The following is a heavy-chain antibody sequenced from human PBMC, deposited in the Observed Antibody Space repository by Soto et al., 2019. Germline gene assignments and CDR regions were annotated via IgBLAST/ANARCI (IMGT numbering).Heavy chain of an antibody. J-gene: IGHJ1*01. V-gene: IGHV3-15*07. Sequence: EVQLVESGGGLVKTGGSLRLSCAASGFTFSNAWMNWVRHAPGKGLELLGRIKSTTDGWTTDYAAPVQGRFTISRDESNFTLYLQLNSLKTEDTAVYYCTTEPHYGSWSGWGGPEYCQPCGQGTLVTVSS. CDR1: GFTFSNAW. CDR3: TTEPHYGSWSGWGGPEYCQP. D-gene: IGHD3-3*01. CDR2: IKSTTDGWTT.